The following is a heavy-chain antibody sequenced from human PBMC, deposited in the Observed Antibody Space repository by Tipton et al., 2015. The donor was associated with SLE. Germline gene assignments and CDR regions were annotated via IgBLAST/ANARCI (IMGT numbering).Heavy chain of an antibody. CDR2: IHNSGIT. Sequence: LRLSCNVSGYSIRNGYYWGWIRQAPGKGLEWTGTIHNSGITYYNPSLKSRVTISVDTSKNQFSLKLRSVTAADTAVYYCAREYSGYDYRTFDHWGQGTLVTVSS. CDR3: AREYSGYDYRTFDH. V-gene: IGHV4-38-2*02. J-gene: IGHJ4*02. CDR1: GYSIRNGYY. D-gene: IGHD5-12*01.